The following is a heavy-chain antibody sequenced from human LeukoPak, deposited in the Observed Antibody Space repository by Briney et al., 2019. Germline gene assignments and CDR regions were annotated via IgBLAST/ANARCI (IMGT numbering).Heavy chain of an antibody. J-gene: IGHJ6*03. V-gene: IGHV3-21*01. CDR1: GFTFSSYS. CDR2: ISSTSGYI. Sequence: GGSLRLSCAVSGFTFSSYSMCWVRQAPGKGLEWVPSISSTSGYINYADSVKGRLTISRDNAKNSLYLQMSSLRAEDTAVYYCARVADSYYYYYMDVWGKGTTVTVSS. CDR3: ARVADSYYYYYMDV.